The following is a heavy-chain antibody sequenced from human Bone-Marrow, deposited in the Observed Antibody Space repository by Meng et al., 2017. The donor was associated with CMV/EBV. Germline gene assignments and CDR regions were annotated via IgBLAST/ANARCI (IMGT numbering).Heavy chain of an antibody. CDR1: GFTFGDYA. CDR2: IRSKAYGGTT. CDR3: TTDADSGSYYYYYYGMEV. D-gene: IGHD1-26*01. V-gene: IGHV3-49*04. Sequence: GEYLKIYCTASGFTFGDYAMSWVRQAPGKGLEWVGFIRSKAYGGTTEYAASVKGRFTISRDDSKNTLYLQMNSLKTEDTAVYYCTTDADSGSYYYYYYGMEVWGQGTTVTVSS. J-gene: IGHJ6*02.